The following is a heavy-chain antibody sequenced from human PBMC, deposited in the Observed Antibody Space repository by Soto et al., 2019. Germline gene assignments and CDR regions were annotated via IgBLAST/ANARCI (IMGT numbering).Heavy chain of an antibody. Sequence: PGGSLRLSCAASGFTVSSNYMSWVRQAPGKGLEWVSVIYSGGSTYYADSVKGRFTISRDNSKNTLYLQMNSLRAEDTAVYYCARESGELHSRFDYWGLGTLVTVSS. CDR2: IYSGGST. CDR1: GFTVSSNY. V-gene: IGHV3-53*01. D-gene: IGHD1-26*01. J-gene: IGHJ4*02. CDR3: ARESGELHSRFDY.